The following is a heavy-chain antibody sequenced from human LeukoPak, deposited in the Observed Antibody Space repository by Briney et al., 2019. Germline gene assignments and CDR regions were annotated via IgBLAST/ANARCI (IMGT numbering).Heavy chain of an antibody. CDR3: ARIYSSSSGYFDY. J-gene: IGHJ4*02. CDR1: GFTFSSYW. V-gene: IGHV3-7*01. Sequence: GGSLRLSCAAYGFTFSSYWMSWVRQAPGKGLEWVANIKQDGSEKYYVDSVKGRFTISRDNAKNSLYLQMNSLRAEDTAVYYCARIYSSSSGYFDYWGQGTLVTVSS. CDR2: IKQDGSEK. D-gene: IGHD6-6*01.